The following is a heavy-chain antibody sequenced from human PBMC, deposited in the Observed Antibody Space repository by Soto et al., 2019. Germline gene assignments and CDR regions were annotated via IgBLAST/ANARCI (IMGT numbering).Heavy chain of an antibody. J-gene: IGHJ5*02. V-gene: IGHV4-4*02. Sequence: SETLSLTCAVSGGSISSINWWSWVRQPPGKGLEWIGEIYHSGSTNYNPSLKSRVTISVDKSKNQFSLKLSSVTAADTAVYYCARRYYYDTSGYSSLVVRWFDPWGQGTLVT. CDR1: GGSISSINW. D-gene: IGHD3-22*01. CDR2: IYHSGST. CDR3: ARRYYYDTSGYSSLVVRWFDP.